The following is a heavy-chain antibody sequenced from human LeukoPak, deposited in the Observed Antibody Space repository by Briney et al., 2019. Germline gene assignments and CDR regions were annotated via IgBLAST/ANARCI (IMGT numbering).Heavy chain of an antibody. D-gene: IGHD3-22*01. J-gene: IGHJ6*03. Sequence: GASVKVSCKASGYTFTSYYMHWVRQAPGQGLEWMGIINPSGGSTSYAQKFQGRVTMTRDMSTSTVYMELSSLRSEDTAVYYCARDRDDSSGIYPRGYYYYYMDVWGKGTTVTVSS. CDR3: ARDRDDSSGIYPRGYYYYYMDV. V-gene: IGHV1-46*01. CDR1: GYTFTSYY. CDR2: INPSGGST.